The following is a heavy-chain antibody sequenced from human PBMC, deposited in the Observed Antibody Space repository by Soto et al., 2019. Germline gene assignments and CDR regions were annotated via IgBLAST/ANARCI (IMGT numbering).Heavy chain of an antibody. Sequence: SQTLSLTCAISGDSVSSTSAAWSWIRQSPSRGLEWLGRTYYRSKWYSDYAVSAKSRITINPDTSKNQFSLQLNSVTPEDTAVYYCARGSYYSGCAWGKGTLVTVSS. V-gene: IGHV6-1*01. CDR2: TYYRSKWYS. CDR1: GDSVSSTSAA. J-gene: IGHJ4*02. D-gene: IGHD6-19*01. CDR3: ARGSYYSGCA.